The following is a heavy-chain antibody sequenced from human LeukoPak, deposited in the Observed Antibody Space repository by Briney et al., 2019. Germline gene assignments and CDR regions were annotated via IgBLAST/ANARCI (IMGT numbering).Heavy chain of an antibody. CDR3: ARHVPYYYDSSGYRESFDY. Sequence: PSETLSLTCTVSGGSISSYYWSWIRQPPGKGLEWIGYIYYSGSTNYNPSLKSRVTISVDTSKNQFSLKLSSVTAADTAVYYCARHVPYYYDSSGYRESFDYWGQGTLVTVSS. CDR1: GGSISSYY. V-gene: IGHV4-59*08. CDR2: IYYSGST. D-gene: IGHD3-22*01. J-gene: IGHJ4*02.